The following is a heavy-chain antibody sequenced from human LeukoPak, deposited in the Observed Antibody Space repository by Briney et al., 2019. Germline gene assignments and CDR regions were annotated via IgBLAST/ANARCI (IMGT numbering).Heavy chain of an antibody. CDR1: GFTFSRYG. J-gene: IGHJ6*02. V-gene: IGHV3-30*18. D-gene: IGHD3-10*01. CDR3: AKDLDYYGSGSPQDGMDV. Sequence: GGCLRLSCAAAGFTFSRYGMQWVRQAPGKGLGWVAVMSHDGSNKYYAESVKGRFPSSRDNSKTTPYPQMHSLRAEDTAVYYCAKDLDYYGSGSPQDGMDVGGQGTTVTVSS. CDR2: MSHDGSNK.